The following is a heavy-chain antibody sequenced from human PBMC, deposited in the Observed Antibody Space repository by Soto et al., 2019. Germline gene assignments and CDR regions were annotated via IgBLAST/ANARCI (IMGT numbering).Heavy chain of an antibody. Sequence: ASVKVSCKASGYTVTSYGISWVRRAPGQGLEWMGWISAYNGNTNYAQKLQGRVIMTTDNSTSTAYMELRSLRPDDTAVYYCARDHYYGSGSYSGEGGFDYWGQGTLVTVSS. CDR2: ISAYNGNT. J-gene: IGHJ4*02. D-gene: IGHD3-10*01. V-gene: IGHV1-18*01. CDR1: GYTVTSYG. CDR3: ARDHYYGSGSYSGEGGFDY.